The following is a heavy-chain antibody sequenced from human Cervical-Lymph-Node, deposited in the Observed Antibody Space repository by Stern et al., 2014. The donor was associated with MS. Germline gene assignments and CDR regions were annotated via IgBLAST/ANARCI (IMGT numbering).Heavy chain of an antibody. D-gene: IGHD2-21*02. CDR3: ARGVTYCGGDCYGWYFDL. J-gene: IGHJ2*01. V-gene: IGHV3-64*01. CDR2: ISSNGSST. CDR1: GFTFSSYA. Sequence: EVQLVESGGGLVQPGGSLRLSCAASGFTFSSYAMHWVRQAPGKGLEYVSFISSNGSSTYYANSVKGRFPISRNNSKNTLYLHMGSLRVEDMAVYYCARGVTYCGGDCYGWYFDLWGRGTLVTVSS.